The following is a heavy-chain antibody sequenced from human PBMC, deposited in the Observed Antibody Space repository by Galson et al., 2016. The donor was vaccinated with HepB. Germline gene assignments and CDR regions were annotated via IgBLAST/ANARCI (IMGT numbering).Heavy chain of an antibody. CDR3: AKDLWVRQQLTYYFDF. Sequence: SLRLSCAASEFTFSSYAMAWLRQAPGKGLEWVSGISHSGGTTYYADSVKGRFTVSRDNSTNTLYLQMSSLRAEDTAVYYCAKDLWVRQQLTYYFDFWGQGTLVTVSS. CDR2: ISHSGGTT. D-gene: IGHD6-13*01. V-gene: IGHV3-23*01. J-gene: IGHJ4*02. CDR1: EFTFSSYA.